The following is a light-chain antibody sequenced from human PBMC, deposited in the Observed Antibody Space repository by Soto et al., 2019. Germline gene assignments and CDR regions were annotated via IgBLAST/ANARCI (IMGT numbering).Light chain of an antibody. CDR2: GAS. J-gene: IGKJ4*01. CDR1: QSVTSSS. V-gene: IGKV3-20*01. CDR3: QQYGSSPPLT. Sequence: ENVFTQSPGTLSLSTGERATLFCRAIQSVTSSSIAWHQQKPGQAPRLLIYGASNRATGIPARFSGSGSGTDFTLTISRLEPEDFAVYYCQQYGSSPPLTFGGGTKVAI.